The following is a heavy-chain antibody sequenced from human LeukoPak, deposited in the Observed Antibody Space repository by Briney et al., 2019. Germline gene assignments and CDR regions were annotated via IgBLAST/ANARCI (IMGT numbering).Heavy chain of an antibody. Sequence: SETLSLTCAVYGGSFSGYYWSWIRQPPGKGLEWIGEINHSGSTNYNPSLKSRVTISVDTSKNQFSLKLSSVTAADTAVYYCARRQTPHYYDSSGPKPPFDYWGQGTLVTVSS. CDR2: INHSGST. CDR1: GGSFSGYY. V-gene: IGHV4-34*01. D-gene: IGHD3-22*01. J-gene: IGHJ4*02. CDR3: ARRQTPHYYDSSGPKPPFDY.